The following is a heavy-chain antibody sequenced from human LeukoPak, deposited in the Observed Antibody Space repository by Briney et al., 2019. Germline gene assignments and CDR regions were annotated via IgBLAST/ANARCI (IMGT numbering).Heavy chain of an antibody. CDR1: GFTFSNYA. CDR3: TRAPLGGAGPFDF. J-gene: IGHJ4*02. D-gene: IGHD6-13*01. V-gene: IGHV3-33*01. Sequence: PGGSLRLSCTTSGFTFSNYAMHWVRQAPDKGLEVVAAVWDAGTNTHYADSVMGRVTISRDNSKKTVYLQMSSLRAEDTAVYYCTRAPLGGAGPFDFWGQGTLVTVSS. CDR2: VWDAGTNT.